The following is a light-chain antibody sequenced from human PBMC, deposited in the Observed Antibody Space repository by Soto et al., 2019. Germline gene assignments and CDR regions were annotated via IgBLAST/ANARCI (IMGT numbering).Light chain of an antibody. CDR1: QSIHTS. CDR2: DST. CDR3: QQRNVWPPIT. J-gene: IGKJ5*01. V-gene: IGKV3-11*01. Sequence: VLTQSPATLSLSPGERATLSGMASQSIHTSLAWYQQKSGKPPRLVIYDSTLRANGVPDRFGGSRSGTEFTLTINSLEPEDFAVYYCQQRNVWPPITFGQGTRLEIK.